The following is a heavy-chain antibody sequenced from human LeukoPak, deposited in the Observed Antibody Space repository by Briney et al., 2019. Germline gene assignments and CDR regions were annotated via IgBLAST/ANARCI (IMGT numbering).Heavy chain of an antibody. D-gene: IGHD2-21*01. J-gene: IGHJ4*02. V-gene: IGHV4-34*01. CDR3: ARDSGGSYFDY. Sequence: PSETLSLTCAVYGGSFSGYYWSWIRQPPGKGLEWIGEINHSGSTNYNPSLKSRVTISVDTSKNQFSLKLSSVTAADTAVYYCARDSGGSYFDYWGQGTLVTVSS. CDR2: INHSGST. CDR1: GGSFSGYY.